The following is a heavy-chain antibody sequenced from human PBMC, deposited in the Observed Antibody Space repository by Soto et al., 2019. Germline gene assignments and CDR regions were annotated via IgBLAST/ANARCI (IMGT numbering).Heavy chain of an antibody. CDR1: GITFSSYG. CDR3: QYQLLTYYYGMDV. Sequence: GGSLRLSCAASGITFSSYGMHWVRQAPGKGLEWVGFIRSKAYGGTTEYAASVKGRFTISRDDSNSIAYLQMNSLKTEDTAVYYCQYQLLTYYYGMDVWGQGTTVTVSS. V-gene: IGHV3-49*04. CDR2: IRSKAYGGTT. D-gene: IGHD2-2*01. J-gene: IGHJ6*02.